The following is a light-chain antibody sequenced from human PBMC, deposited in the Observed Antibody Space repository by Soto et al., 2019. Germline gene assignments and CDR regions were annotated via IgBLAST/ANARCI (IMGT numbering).Light chain of an antibody. J-gene: IGKJ2*01. CDR1: QSISSY. CDR2: AAS. CDR3: QQSYSTPRT. Sequence: DIQMTQSPSSLSASVGDRVTITCRASQSISSYLNWYQQKPGKAPKLLIYAASSLQSGVPSRFSGRGSGTDFTLTISSLQPEVFATYYCQQSYSTPRTFGQGTKLEIK. V-gene: IGKV1-39*01.